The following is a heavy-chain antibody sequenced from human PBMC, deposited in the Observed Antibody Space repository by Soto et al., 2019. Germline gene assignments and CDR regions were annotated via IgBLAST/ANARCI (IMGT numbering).Heavy chain of an antibody. Sequence: GASVKVSCKASGYTFTSYGISWVRQAPGQGLEWMGWISAYNGNTNYAQKLQGRVTMTTDTSTSTAYMELRSLRSDDTGVYYCARDLVYSSSWRGPGYYYGMDVWGQGTTVTVSS. D-gene: IGHD6-13*01. V-gene: IGHV1-18*04. CDR2: ISAYNGNT. J-gene: IGHJ6*02. CDR3: ARDLVYSSSWRGPGYYYGMDV. CDR1: GYTFTSYG.